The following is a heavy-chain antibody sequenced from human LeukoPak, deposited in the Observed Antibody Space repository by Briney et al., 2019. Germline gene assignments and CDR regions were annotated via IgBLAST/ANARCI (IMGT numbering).Heavy chain of an antibody. J-gene: IGHJ3*02. CDR1: GGSFSGYY. CDR3: ARVGSPDAFDI. Sequence: SETLSLTCAVYGGSFSGYYWSWIRQPPGKGLEWIGEINHSGSTNYNPSLKSRVTISVDTSKNQFSLKLSSVTAADTAVYYCARVGSPDAFDIWGQETMVTVSS. CDR2: INHSGST. V-gene: IGHV4-34*01. D-gene: IGHD3-10*01.